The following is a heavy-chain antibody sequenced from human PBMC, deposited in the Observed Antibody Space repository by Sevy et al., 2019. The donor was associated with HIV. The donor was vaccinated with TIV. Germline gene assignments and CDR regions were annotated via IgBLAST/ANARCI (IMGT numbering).Heavy chain of an antibody. CDR2: IIPILGIA. J-gene: IGHJ4*02. Sequence: ASVKVSCKASGGTFSSYAISWVRQAPGQGLEWMGRIIPILGIANYSQKFQGRVTITADKSTSTAYMELSSLRSEDTAVYYCARDPRPGWVPYGDYDYFDYWGQGTLVTVSS. V-gene: IGHV1-69*04. CDR1: GGTFSSYA. CDR3: ARDPRPGWVPYGDYDYFDY. D-gene: IGHD4-17*01.